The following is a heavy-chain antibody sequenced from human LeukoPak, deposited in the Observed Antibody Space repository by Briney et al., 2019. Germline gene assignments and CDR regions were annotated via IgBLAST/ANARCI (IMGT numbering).Heavy chain of an antibody. J-gene: IGHJ5*02. D-gene: IGHD2-8*01. CDR1: GGSLSSYF. CDR2: IYTSGTT. V-gene: IGHV4-4*07. Sequence: PSETLSLTCTVSGGSLSSYFWSWIRQPAGKGLEWIGRIYTSGTTNYNPSLKSRVTISVDTSKNQFSLKLSSVTAADTAVYYCARGRVSLYWFDPWGQGTLVTVSS. CDR3: ARGRVSLYWFDP.